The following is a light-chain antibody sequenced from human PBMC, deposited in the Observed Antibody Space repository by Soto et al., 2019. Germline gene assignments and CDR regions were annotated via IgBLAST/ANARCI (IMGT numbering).Light chain of an antibody. V-gene: IGKV3-20*01. CDR3: EYYGSSIT. J-gene: IGKJ4*01. CDR2: GAS. Sequence: EIVLTQSPATLSLSPGERATLSCRASQSVSNNYLAWYQQKPGQAPRLLIFGASTRAAGGIADRFSGSGSGTDFTLTISRLEPEDFAVYYCEYYGSSITFAGGTKVDIK. CDR1: QSVSNNY.